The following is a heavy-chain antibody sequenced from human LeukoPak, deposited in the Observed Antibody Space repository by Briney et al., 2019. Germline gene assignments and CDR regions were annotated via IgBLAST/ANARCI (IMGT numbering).Heavy chain of an antibody. CDR2: ISGSGGST. CDR1: GFTFSSYA. V-gene: IGHV3-23*01. CDR3: AKGDYYDSSGYYLHAFDI. Sequence: GGSLRLSCAASGFTFSSYAMSWVRQAPGKGLEWVPAISGSGGSTYYADSVKGRFTISRDNSKNTLYLQMNSLRAEDTAVYYCAKGDYYDSSGYYLHAFDIWGQGTMVTLSS. D-gene: IGHD3-22*01. J-gene: IGHJ3*02.